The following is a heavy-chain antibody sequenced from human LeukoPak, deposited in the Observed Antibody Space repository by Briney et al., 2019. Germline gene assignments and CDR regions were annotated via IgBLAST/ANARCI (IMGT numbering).Heavy chain of an antibody. CDR2: IYYSGST. CDR1: GGSIGSGGYY. J-gene: IGHJ6*04. Sequence: SETLSLTCTVSGGSIGSGGYYWSWIRQHPGKGLEWIGYIYYSGSTYYNPSLKSRVTISVDTSKNQFSLKLSSVTAADTAVYYCARDRVTTVTRYYYYYGTDVWGKGTTVTVSS. V-gene: IGHV4-31*03. D-gene: IGHD4-17*01. CDR3: ARDRVTTVTRYYYYYGTDV.